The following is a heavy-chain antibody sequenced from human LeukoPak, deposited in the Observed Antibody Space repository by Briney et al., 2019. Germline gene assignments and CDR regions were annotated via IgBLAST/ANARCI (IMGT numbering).Heavy chain of an antibody. Sequence: SETLSLTCAVYGGSFSGYYRSWIRQPPGKGLEWIGEINHSGSTNYNPSLKSRVTISVDTSKSQFSLKLSSVTAADTAVYYCARGGGDTTQVVWGRKSWFDPWGQGTLVTVSS. CDR1: GGSFSGYY. J-gene: IGHJ5*02. D-gene: IGHD3-16*01. CDR3: ARGGGDTTQVVWGRKSWFDP. CDR2: INHSGST. V-gene: IGHV4-34*01.